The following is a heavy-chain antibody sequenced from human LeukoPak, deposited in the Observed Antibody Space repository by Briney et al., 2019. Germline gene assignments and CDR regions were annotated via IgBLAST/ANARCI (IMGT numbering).Heavy chain of an antibody. D-gene: IGHD3-22*01. Sequence: SVKVSCKASGGTFSSYAISWVRQAPGQGLEWMGGIIPIFGTANYAQKFQGRVTITTDESTSTAYMELSSLRSGDTAVYYCARDRGYYDSSGYYPGYWGQGTLVTVSS. CDR2: IIPIFGTA. CDR1: GGTFSSYA. CDR3: ARDRGYYDSSGYYPGY. V-gene: IGHV1-69*05. J-gene: IGHJ4*02.